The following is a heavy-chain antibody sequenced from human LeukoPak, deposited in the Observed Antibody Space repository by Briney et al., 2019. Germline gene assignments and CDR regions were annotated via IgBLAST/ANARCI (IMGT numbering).Heavy chain of an antibody. J-gene: IGHJ4*02. CDR3: IQGGWLDY. V-gene: IGHV3-23*01. Sequence: QPGGSLRLSCAASGFTSGFTFSSYAMSWVRQAPGKGLEWVSAISGSGDSAYYGDSVKGRFTVSRDNSKNTLYLQINSLRAEDSGIYYCIQGGWLDYWGQGTLVTVSS. CDR1: GFTFSSYA. CDR2: ISGSGDSA. D-gene: IGHD6-19*01.